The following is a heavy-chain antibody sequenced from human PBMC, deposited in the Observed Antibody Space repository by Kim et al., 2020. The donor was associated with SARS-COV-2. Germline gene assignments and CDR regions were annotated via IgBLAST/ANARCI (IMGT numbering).Heavy chain of an antibody. CDR2: INHSGST. CDR1: GGSFSGYY. Sequence: SETLSLTCAVYGGSFSGYYWSWIRQPPGKGLEWIGEINHSGSTNYNPSLKSRVTISVDTSKNQFSLKLSSVTAADTAVYYCARPYDSSGYPRKEDYFDYGGQGTLVTVSS. V-gene: IGHV4-34*01. D-gene: IGHD3-22*01. CDR3: ARPYDSSGYPRKEDYFDY. J-gene: IGHJ4*02.